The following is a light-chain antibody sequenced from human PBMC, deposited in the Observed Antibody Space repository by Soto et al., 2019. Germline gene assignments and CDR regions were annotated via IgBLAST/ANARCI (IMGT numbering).Light chain of an antibody. CDR1: SSDIGAYDY. V-gene: IGLV2-14*01. CDR3: SSFTTTSNHV. Sequence: QSALTQPASLSGSPGQSITISCTGTSSDIGAYDYVSWFQQHPGKAPKLMISEVNNRPSGVSNRFYGSKSGNTAYLTISGLQVEDEAGYFCSSFTTTSNHVFGNGRKVTV. J-gene: IGLJ1*01. CDR2: EVN.